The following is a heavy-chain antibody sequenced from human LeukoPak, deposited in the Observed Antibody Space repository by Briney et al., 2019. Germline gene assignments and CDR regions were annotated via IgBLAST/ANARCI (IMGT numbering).Heavy chain of an antibody. V-gene: IGHV3-33*01. CDR3: ARDDIVATTIDY. CDR1: GFTFSSYG. CDR2: IWYDGSNK. Sequence: PGRSLRLSCAASGFTFSSYGMHWVRQAPGKGLEWVAVIWYDGSNKYYADSVKGRFTISRDNSKNTLYLQMNSLRAEDTAVYYCARDDIVATTIDYWGQGTLVTVSS. D-gene: IGHD5-12*01. J-gene: IGHJ4*02.